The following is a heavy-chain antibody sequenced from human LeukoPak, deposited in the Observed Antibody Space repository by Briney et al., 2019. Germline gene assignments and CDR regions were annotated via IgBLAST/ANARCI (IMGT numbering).Heavy chain of an antibody. D-gene: IGHD5-12*01. CDR1: GFTFSSYS. CDR2: ISGSGGST. CDR3: AKAATVSAPSDPTTYCFDC. J-gene: IGHJ4*02. V-gene: IGHV3-23*01. Sequence: GRSLRLSCAASGFTFSSYSMNWVRQAPGKGLEWVSAISGSGGSTYYADSVKGRFTISRDNSKNTLYLQMNSLSAEDTAVYYCAKAATVSAPSDPTTYCFDCWGQGTLGTVSA.